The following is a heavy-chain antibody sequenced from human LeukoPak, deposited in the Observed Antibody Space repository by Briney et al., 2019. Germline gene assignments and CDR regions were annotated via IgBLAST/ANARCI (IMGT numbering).Heavy chain of an antibody. CDR3: VKGRNAYFDY. Sequence: GGSLRLSCAASGFTFSGYGMHWVRQAPGKGLEWVAFIPSDGSNKYYADSVKGRFTISRDNSKNTEDLQMNSLRPEDTAVYYCVKGRNAYFDYWGQGTLVTASS. CDR1: GFTFSGYG. V-gene: IGHV3-30*02. J-gene: IGHJ4*02. CDR2: IPSDGSNK.